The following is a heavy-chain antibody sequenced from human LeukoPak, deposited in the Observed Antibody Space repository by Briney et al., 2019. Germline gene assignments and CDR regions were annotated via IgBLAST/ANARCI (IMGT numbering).Heavy chain of an antibody. J-gene: IGHJ4*02. Sequence: ASVKVSCKASGYMFTGYYIHWVRQAPGQGLEWMGCINPNSGGTKYAQKFQGRVTMTKDTSISTGYMELSSLRSDDTAVYYCARGGYFDSSGANYWGQGTLVTVSS. CDR1: GYMFTGYY. CDR3: ARGGYFDSSGANY. CDR2: INPNSGGT. D-gene: IGHD3-22*01. V-gene: IGHV1-2*02.